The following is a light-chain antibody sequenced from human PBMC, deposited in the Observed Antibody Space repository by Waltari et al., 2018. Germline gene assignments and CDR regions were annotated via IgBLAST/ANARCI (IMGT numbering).Light chain of an antibody. CDR3: QQYYSTPYT. CDR1: PSVLDDSNNKNY. Sequence: DIVMTPSPESLAVPLGERATITCRSSPSVLDDSNNKNYVAWYQQKPGQPPKLLIYWASTRESGVPDRISGSESGTEFTLTVSSLQAEDVALYYCQQYYSTPYTFGQGTKVEI. V-gene: IGKV4-1*01. J-gene: IGKJ2*01. CDR2: WAS.